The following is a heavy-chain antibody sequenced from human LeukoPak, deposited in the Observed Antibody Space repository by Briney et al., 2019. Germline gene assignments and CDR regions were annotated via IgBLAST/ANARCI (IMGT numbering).Heavy chain of an antibody. CDR2: INPRSGDK. CDR1: GYTFTGYY. CDR3: ARGPSTGDFDY. D-gene: IGHD7-27*01. V-gene: IGHV1-2*02. Sequence: ASVKVSCKASGYTFTGYYIHWMRQAPGQRLEWMGWINPRSGDKKYAQKFRGRVTMTRDTSISTVYMELSSLISDDTAVYYCARGPSTGDFDYWGQGTLITVSS. J-gene: IGHJ4*02.